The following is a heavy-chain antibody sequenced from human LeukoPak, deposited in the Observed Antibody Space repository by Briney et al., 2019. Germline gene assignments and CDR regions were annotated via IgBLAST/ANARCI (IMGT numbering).Heavy chain of an antibody. D-gene: IGHD2-21*02. CDR3: GVYGGDWRFDF. CDR2: ITYRGSGN. CDR1: GFTFSSYS. V-gene: IGHV4-34*08. Sequence: GSLRLSCAASGFTFSSYSMNWVRQAPGKGLEWVGEITYRGSGNYNPSLKGRATISINVSQRQFSLSLRSVTAADTATYYCGVYGGDWRFDFWGQGTPITVSS. J-gene: IGHJ4*02.